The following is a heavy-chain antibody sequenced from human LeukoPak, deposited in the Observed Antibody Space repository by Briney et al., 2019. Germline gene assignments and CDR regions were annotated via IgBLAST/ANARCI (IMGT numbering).Heavy chain of an antibody. Sequence: SETLSLTCTVSGGSISSSSYYWGWIRQPPWKGLEWIGSIYYSGSTYYNPSLKSRVTISVDTSKNQFSLKLSSVTAADTAVYYCARVIAVAGHYFDYWGQGTLVTVSS. CDR3: ARVIAVAGHYFDY. V-gene: IGHV4-39*07. J-gene: IGHJ4*02. CDR2: IYYSGST. D-gene: IGHD6-19*01. CDR1: GGSISSSSYY.